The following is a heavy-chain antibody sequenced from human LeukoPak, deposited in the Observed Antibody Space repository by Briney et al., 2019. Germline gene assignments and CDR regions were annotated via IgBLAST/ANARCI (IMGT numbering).Heavy chain of an antibody. D-gene: IGHD5-12*01. J-gene: IGHJ4*02. Sequence: ASVKVSCKASGYTFTSHQMHWVRQAPGQGLEWVGIINPNGGSTNFAQKFQGRVTMITDMSTSTVYMELSSLRSEDMAVYYCARGPWIYIGYPSYYFDYWAREPWSPSPQ. CDR2: INPNGGST. V-gene: IGHV1-46*01. CDR1: GYTFTSHQ. CDR3: ARGPWIYIGYPSYYFDY.